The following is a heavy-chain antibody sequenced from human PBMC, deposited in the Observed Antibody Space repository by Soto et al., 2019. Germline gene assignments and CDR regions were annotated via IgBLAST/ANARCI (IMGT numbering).Heavy chain of an antibody. Sequence: QVQLVQSGAEVKKPGSSVKVSCKASGGTFSSYAISWVRQAPGQGLEWMGGIIPIFGTANYAQKFQGRVTITADESTSTAYMELSSLRSEDTAVYYCARVAYCSGDCSTIGAYNWFDPWGQGTLVTVSS. CDR3: ARVAYCSGDCSTIGAYNWFDP. V-gene: IGHV1-69*01. CDR2: IIPIFGTA. D-gene: IGHD2-21*02. J-gene: IGHJ5*02. CDR1: GGTFSSYA.